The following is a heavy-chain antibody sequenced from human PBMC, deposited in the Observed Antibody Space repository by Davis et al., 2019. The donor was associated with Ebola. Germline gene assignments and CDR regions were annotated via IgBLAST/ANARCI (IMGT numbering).Heavy chain of an antibody. V-gene: IGHV1-18*01. D-gene: IGHD1-26*01. Sequence: ASVKVSCKASGYTFTSYGISWVRQAPGQGLEWVGIINPSNGYTYYVQTLQGRVTMTRDPSTGTVYMELISLRSEDTAIYYCARGLGSGTYYGYWGQGTLVTVSS. CDR2: INPSNGYT. CDR1: GYTFTSYG. CDR3: ARGLGSGTYYGY. J-gene: IGHJ4*02.